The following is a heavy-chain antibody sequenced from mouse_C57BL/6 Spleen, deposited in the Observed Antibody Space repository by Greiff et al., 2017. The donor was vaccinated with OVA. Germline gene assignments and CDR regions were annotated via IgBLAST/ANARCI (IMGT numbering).Heavy chain of an antibody. CDR2: INPYNGDT. CDR1: GYSFTGYF. V-gene: IGHV1-20*01. CDR3: ARSDGYSTYYAMDY. J-gene: IGHJ4*01. Sequence: EVKLQQSGPELVKPGDSVKISCKASGYSFTGYFMNWVMQSHGKSLEWIGRINPYNGDTFYNQKFKGKATLTVDKSSSTAHMELRSLTSEDSAVYYCARSDGYSTYYAMDYWGQGTSVTVSS. D-gene: IGHD2-3*01.